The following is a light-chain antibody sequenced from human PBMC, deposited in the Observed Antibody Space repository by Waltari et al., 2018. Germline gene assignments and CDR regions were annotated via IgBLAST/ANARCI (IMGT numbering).Light chain of an antibody. CDR2: DVI. CDR3: SSYISSSTLEL. CDR1: SSAVGGYNY. V-gene: IGLV2-14*03. Sequence: QSALTQPASVSGSPGQSITISCTGTSSAVGGYNYVTWYQQHPGKAPKLMIYDVINRPSGVSNRFSGSKSGNTASLTISGLQAEDEADYYCSSYISSSTLELFGGGTSLTVL. J-gene: IGLJ2*01.